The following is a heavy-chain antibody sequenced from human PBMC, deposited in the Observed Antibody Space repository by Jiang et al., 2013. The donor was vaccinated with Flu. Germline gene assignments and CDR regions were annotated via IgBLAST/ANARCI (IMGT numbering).Heavy chain of an antibody. Sequence: GPGLVKPSETLSLTCTVSGGSISSYYWSWIRQPPGKGLEWIGYIYYSGSTNYNPSLKSRVTISVDTSKNQFSLKLSSVTAADTAVYYCARASIYYDSTLGFDPWGQGTLVTVSS. CDR1: GGSISSYY. J-gene: IGHJ5*02. D-gene: IGHD3-22*01. V-gene: IGHV4-59*01. CDR2: IYYSGST. CDR3: ARASIYYDSTLGFDP.